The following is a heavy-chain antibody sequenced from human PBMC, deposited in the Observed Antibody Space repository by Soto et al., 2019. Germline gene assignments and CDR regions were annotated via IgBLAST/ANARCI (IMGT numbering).Heavy chain of an antibody. D-gene: IGHD3-10*01. CDR2: INHSGST. CDR3: ARAPEDVTMVRGVIIGGGHGFDP. V-gene: IGHV4-34*01. Sequence: PSETLSLTCAVYCGSFSGYYWSWIRQPPGKGLEWIGEINHSGSTNYNPSLKSRVTISVDTYKNQFSLKLSSVTAADTAVYYCARAPEDVTMVRGVIIGGGHGFDPGGQGTLVT. CDR1: CGSFSGYY. J-gene: IGHJ5*02.